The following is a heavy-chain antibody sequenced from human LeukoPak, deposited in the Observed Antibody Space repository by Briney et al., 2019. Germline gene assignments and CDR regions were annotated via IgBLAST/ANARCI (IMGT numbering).Heavy chain of an antibody. CDR1: GGSMNGYY. J-gene: IGHJ4*02. CDR2: IYSSGST. CDR3: ARDGRVDYGDYTFDY. D-gene: IGHD4-17*01. Sequence: ASETLSLTCNVSGGSMNGYYWSWVRQPQGKALEWIGYIYSSGSTYYNPSLKSRVTISIDTSKNQFSLKLTSVTAADTAVYYCARDGRVDYGDYTFDYWGQGTLVTVSS. V-gene: IGHV4-59*01.